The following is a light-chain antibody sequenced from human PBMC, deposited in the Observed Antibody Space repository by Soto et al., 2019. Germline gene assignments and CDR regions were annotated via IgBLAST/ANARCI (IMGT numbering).Light chain of an antibody. CDR3: SSYSGSSTPVV. V-gene: IGLV2-14*01. J-gene: IGLJ2*01. CDR1: SSDVGGYNY. Sequence: QSALTQPASVSGSPGQSITISCTGTSSDVGGYNYVSWYQQHPGKAPKLLIHDVSTRPSGVSNRVSGSKSGNTASLTISGLLAEDEPDYYCSSYSGSSTPVVFVGGTKLPVL. CDR2: DVS.